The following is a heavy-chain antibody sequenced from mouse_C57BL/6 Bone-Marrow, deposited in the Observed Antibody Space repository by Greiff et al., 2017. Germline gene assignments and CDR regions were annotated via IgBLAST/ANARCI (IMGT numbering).Heavy chain of an antibody. Sequence: VQLQQSGAELVMPGASVKLSCKASGYTFTSYWMHWVKQRPGQGLEWIGEIDPSDSYTNYNQKFKGKSTLTVDKSSSTAYMQLSSLTSEDSAVYYCARCPWDAYADWGQGATVTVS. J-gene: IGHJ2*01. CDR1: GYTFTSYW. CDR3: ARCPWDAYAD. D-gene: IGHD4-1*01. CDR2: IDPSDSYT. V-gene: IGHV1-69*01.